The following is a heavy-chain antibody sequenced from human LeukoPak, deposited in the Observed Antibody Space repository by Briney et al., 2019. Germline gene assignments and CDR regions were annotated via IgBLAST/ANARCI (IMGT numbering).Heavy chain of an antibody. J-gene: IGHJ4*02. CDR2: INPNSGGT. D-gene: IGHD3-22*01. V-gene: IGHV1-2*02. CDR1: GYTFTGYY. CDR3: ARGRGYYYDSSGYYYFDY. Sequence: GASVKVSCKASGYTFTGYYMHWVRQAPGQGLEWMGWINPNSGGTNYAQKFQGRVTMTRDTSISTAYMELSRLRSDDTAVYYCARGRGYYYDSSGYYYFDYWGQGTLVTVSS.